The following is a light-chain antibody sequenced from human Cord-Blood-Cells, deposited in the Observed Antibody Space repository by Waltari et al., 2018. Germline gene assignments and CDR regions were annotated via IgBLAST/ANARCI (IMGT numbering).Light chain of an antibody. CDR2: GAS. V-gene: IGKV3-15*01. Sequence: EIVMTQSPATLSVSPGERATLSCRASQSVSSNLAWYQQKHGQAPRLLIYGASTRATGIPARFSGSGSGTEFTLTISSLQSEDFAVYYWQQYNNWPPYTFGQGTKLEIK. J-gene: IGKJ2*01. CDR1: QSVSSN. CDR3: QQYNNWPPYT.